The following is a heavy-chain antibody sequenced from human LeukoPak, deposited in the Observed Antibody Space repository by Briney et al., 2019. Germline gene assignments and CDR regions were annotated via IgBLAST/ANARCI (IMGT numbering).Heavy chain of an antibody. CDR2: ITPIFGTA. CDR1: GGTFISYA. D-gene: IGHD3-10*01. J-gene: IGHJ6*02. V-gene: IGHV1-69*13. Sequence: ASVKVSCKASGGTFISYAISWVRQAPGQGLEWMGGITPIFGTANYAQKFQGRVTITADESTSAAYMELSSLRSEDTAVYYCASTISTGYGMDVWGQGTTVTVSS. CDR3: ASTISTGYGMDV.